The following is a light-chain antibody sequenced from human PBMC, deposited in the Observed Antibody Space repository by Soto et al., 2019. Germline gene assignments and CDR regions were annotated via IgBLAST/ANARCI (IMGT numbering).Light chain of an antibody. CDR2: GAS. V-gene: IGKV3-15*01. CDR1: QSVNAN. J-gene: IGKJ1*01. Sequence: EVVMTQSPATLSVSPGERATLSCRASQSVNANLAWYQQKPGQAPRLLIHGASNRATGIPARFSGSGFGTAFIHTLSILQSEDFAVYYCQQYNTWLWTFGQVTKVEIQ. CDR3: QQYNTWLWT.